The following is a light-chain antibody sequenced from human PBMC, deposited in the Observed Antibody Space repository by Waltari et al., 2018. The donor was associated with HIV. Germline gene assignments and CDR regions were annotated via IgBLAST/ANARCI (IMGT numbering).Light chain of an antibody. CDR3: CSYAGNYTFV. V-gene: IGLV2-11*01. J-gene: IGLJ2*01. CDR1: SSDVGGYKY. Sequence: QSALTQPRSVSGSPGQSVTIPCTGTSSDVGGYKYVSWYQHHPGKAPQLMIFDVNKRPSGVPDRFSCSKSGNTASLTISGLQAEDEADYDCCSYAGNYTFVFGGGTKLTVL. CDR2: DVN.